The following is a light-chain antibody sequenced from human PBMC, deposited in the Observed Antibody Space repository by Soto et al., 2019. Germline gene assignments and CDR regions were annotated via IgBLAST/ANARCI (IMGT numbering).Light chain of an antibody. V-gene: IGKV1-39*01. CDR1: QSIGIY. CDR2: AAS. CDR3: QQSDSTPWT. J-gene: IGKJ1*01. Sequence: DIQMTQSPSSLSASVGDRVTISCRASQSIGIYLNWYQQKPGKAPKFLIYAASYVQTGAPSRFSRSGSGTDFTLTITSLQPEDSATYYCQQSDSTPWTFGQGTKVEIK.